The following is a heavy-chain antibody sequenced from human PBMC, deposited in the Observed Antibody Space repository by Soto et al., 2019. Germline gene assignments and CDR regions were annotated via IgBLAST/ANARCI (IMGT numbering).Heavy chain of an antibody. CDR2: IYPGDSDT. CDR3: ARQTYYYGSGSYGNAFDI. Sequence: GESLKICCKGSGYSFTSYWIGWVRQMPGKGLEWMGIIYPGDSDTRYSPSFQGQVTISADKSISTAYLQWSSLKASDTAMYYCARQTYYYGSGSYGNAFDIWGQGTMVTVSS. J-gene: IGHJ3*02. CDR1: GYSFTSYW. D-gene: IGHD3-10*01. V-gene: IGHV5-51*01.